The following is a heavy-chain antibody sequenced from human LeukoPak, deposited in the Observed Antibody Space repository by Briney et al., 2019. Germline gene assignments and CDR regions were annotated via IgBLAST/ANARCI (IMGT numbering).Heavy chain of an antibody. J-gene: IGHJ6*03. CDR3: ARGDYGSGSHYSPNSYHMDV. CDR1: GYTFTGYF. V-gene: IGHV1-2*02. CDR2: INHNSGGT. Sequence: ASVKVSCKASGYTFTGYFMYWVRQAPGQGLEWMGWINHNSGGTNYAQKFQGRVTMTRDTSISTSYMELSRLRSDDTAVYYCARGDYGSGSHYSPNSYHMDVWGKGTTVTISS. D-gene: IGHD3-10*01.